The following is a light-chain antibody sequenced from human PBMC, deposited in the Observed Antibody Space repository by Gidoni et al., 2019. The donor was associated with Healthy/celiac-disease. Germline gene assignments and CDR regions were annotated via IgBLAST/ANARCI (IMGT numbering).Light chain of an antibody. V-gene: IGKV1-39*01. CDR2: AAS. CDR1: QSISSY. CDR3: QQSYSTPRT. Sequence: DIQMTHSPSSLSASVGDRVTITCRASQSISSYLNWYQQKPGKAPKRLIYAASSLQSGVPSRFSGSGSGTDFTLTISRLQPEDFATYYCQQSYSTPRTFGQGTKVEIK. J-gene: IGKJ1*01.